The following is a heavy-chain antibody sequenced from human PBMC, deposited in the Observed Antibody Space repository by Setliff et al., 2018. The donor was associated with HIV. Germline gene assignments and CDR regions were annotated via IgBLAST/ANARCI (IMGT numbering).Heavy chain of an antibody. J-gene: IGHJ4*02. Sequence: ASVKVSCKASGYTFTNYDINWVRQAAGQGLEWMGWMNPDSGNTGYAQKFQGRVTMTRKTSTSTAFMELISLRSEDTAVYYCARAPRGVGSSSYFDYWGQGALVTVSS. D-gene: IGHD2-2*01. CDR2: MNPDSGNT. V-gene: IGHV1-8*02. CDR3: ARAPRGVGSSSYFDY. CDR1: GYTFTNYD.